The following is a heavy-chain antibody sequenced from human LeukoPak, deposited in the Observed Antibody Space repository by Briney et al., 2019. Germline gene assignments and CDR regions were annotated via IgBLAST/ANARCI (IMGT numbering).Heavy chain of an antibody. CDR1: GFTFRNYV. CDR2: ISGDGDNT. J-gene: IGHJ3*01. CDR3: VGRPDPFEA. V-gene: IGHV3-64D*06. Sequence: GGSLRLSCLASGFTFRNYVMHWVRQAPGKGPEYISGISGDGDNTYYADSVKGRFTLSRDNSQNTLYLQMSSLRTEDTAVYYCVGRPDPFEAWGQGQMVIVS.